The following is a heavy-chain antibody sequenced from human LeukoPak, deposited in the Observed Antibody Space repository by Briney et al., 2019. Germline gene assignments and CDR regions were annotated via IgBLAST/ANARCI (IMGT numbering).Heavy chain of an antibody. CDR2: VHESGSA. CDR1: GGSISGSNYH. Sequence: PSETLSLTCIVSGGSISGSNYHRGWIRQPPARGLEWVGNVHESGSAYYNSSLRSRTSISVDSSKNQFSLRLTAVTAADTAVYYCAREPNAWGQGILVTVSS. CDR3: AREPNA. V-gene: IGHV4-39*07. J-gene: IGHJ5*02.